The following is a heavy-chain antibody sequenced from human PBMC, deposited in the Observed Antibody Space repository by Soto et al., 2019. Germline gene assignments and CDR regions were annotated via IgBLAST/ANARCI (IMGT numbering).Heavy chain of an antibody. CDR2: LSGYNGDT. J-gene: IGHJ6*02. D-gene: IGHD6-6*01. V-gene: IGHV1-18*04. Sequence: QGQLVQSGGEVKKPGASVKVSCKASGYTFTSNGINWVRQAPGQGLEWMGWLSGYNGDTDYAQKLQGRVTMTTDTSTSTAYMEVRSLRPDDTAVYYCARDKPQQIVGYNYYYGLDVWGQGTTVTVSS. CDR3: ARDKPQQIVGYNYYYGLDV. CDR1: GYTFTSNG.